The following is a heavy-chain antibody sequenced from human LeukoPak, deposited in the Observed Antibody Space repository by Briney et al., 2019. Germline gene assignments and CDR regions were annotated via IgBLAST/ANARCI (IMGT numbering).Heavy chain of an antibody. V-gene: IGHV3-23*01. D-gene: IGHD4-17*01. CDR1: GFTFSSYG. CDR3: AKGGDYGDYDATPFDY. Sequence: PGGSLRLSCAASGFTFSSYGMHWVRQAPGKGLEWVSSISDSGGSTFYADSVKGRFTISRDNSKNTLYLQMNSLWAEDTAVYYCAKGGDYGDYDATPFDYWGQGTLVTVSS. J-gene: IGHJ4*02. CDR2: ISDSGGST.